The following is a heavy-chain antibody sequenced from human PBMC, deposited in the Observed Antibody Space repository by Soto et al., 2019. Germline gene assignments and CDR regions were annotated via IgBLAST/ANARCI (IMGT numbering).Heavy chain of an antibody. CDR2: IYYSGST. D-gene: IGHD3-10*01. Sequence: SETLSLTCTVSGRSISSYYWSWIRQPPGKGLEWIGYIYYSGSTNYNPSLKSRVTISVDTSKNQFSLKLSSVIAADTAVYYCARLHPHYGSGSYPANWGQGTLVTVSS. CDR3: ARLHPHYGSGSYPAN. V-gene: IGHV4-59*08. J-gene: IGHJ4*02. CDR1: GRSISSYY.